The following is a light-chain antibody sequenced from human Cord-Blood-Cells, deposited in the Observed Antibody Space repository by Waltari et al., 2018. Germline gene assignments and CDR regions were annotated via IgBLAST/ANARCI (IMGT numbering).Light chain of an antibody. CDR2: GAS. CDR1: QSVSSN. CDR3: QQYNNWPPWT. Sequence: EIVMTQSPATLSVSPGERAPLSCRASQSVSSNLAWYQQKPGQAPRLRIYGASTRATGIPARFSGSGSGTDFTLTISSLQSEDFAVYYCQQYNNWPPWTFGQGTKVEIK. J-gene: IGKJ1*01. V-gene: IGKV3-15*01.